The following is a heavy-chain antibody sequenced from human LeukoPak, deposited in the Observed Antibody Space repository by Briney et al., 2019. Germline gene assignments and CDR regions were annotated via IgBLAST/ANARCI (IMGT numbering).Heavy chain of an antibody. CDR2: IYYSGST. D-gene: IGHD6-19*01. CDR1: GGSISSSSYY. CDR3: ASGQWGPPYYYYGMDV. J-gene: IGHJ6*02. V-gene: IGHV4-39*07. Sequence: SETLSLTCTVSGGSISSSSYYWGWIRQPPGKGLEWIGSIYYSGSTYYNPSLKSRVTISVDTSKNQFSLKLSSVTAADTAVYYCASGQWGPPYYYYGMDVWGQGTTVTVSS.